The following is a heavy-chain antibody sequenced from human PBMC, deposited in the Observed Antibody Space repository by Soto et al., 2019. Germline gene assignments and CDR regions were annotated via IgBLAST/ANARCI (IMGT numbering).Heavy chain of an antibody. D-gene: IGHD3-22*01. J-gene: IGHJ4*02. V-gene: IGHV1-69*13. Sequence: SEKVSCKDTGGLFSSYAVSWVRQAPGQGLEWMGGIIPVFDTVYYAQKFQGRVTITADESTNTAYMKLSSLRSEDTAMYYCARGGSGYVWFNEFWGQGTLVTVSS. CDR1: GGLFSSYA. CDR3: ARGGSGYVWFNEF. CDR2: IIPVFDTV.